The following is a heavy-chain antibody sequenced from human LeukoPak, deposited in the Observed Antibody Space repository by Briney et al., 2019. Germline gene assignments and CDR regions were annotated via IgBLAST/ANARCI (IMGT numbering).Heavy chain of an antibody. V-gene: IGHV1-2*02. CDR3: ARDRREGSWLYFFLDY. CDR2: INPNSGGT. CDR1: GYTFTGYY. D-gene: IGHD6-13*01. J-gene: IGHJ4*02. Sequence: GASVKDSCKASGYTFTGYYMHWVRQAPGQGLEWMGWINPNSGGTNYAQKFQGRVTMTRDTSISTAYMELSRLRSDDTAVYYCARDRREGSWLYFFLDYWGQGRVVTVSS.